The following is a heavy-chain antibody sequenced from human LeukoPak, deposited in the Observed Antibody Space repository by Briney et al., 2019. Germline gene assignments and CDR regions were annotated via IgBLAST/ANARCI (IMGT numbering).Heavy chain of an antibody. CDR1: GFTFSSYA. CDR2: INSDGSST. Sequence: GGSLRLSCAASGFTFSSYAMSWVRQAPGKGLVWVSRINSDGSSTSYADSVKGRFTISRDNAKNTLYLQMNSLRAEDTAVYYCARELSSGWFHLHYYYYGMDVWGQGTTVTVSS. CDR3: ARELSSGWFHLHYYYYGMDV. D-gene: IGHD6-19*01. V-gene: IGHV3-74*01. J-gene: IGHJ6*02.